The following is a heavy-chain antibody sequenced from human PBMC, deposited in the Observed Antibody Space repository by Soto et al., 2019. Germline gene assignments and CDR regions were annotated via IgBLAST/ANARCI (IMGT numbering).Heavy chain of an antibody. V-gene: IGHV1-3*01. J-gene: IGHJ6*03. Sequence: QVQLVQSGAEVKKPGASVKVSCKASGYTFTSYAMHWVRQAPGQRLEWMGWINAGNGNTKYSQKFQGRVTITRDTSAITAYMELSSLRSEDTAVYYCARDRGYYDFWSGYYNYYYYYMDVWGKGTTVTVSS. CDR2: INAGNGNT. D-gene: IGHD3-3*01. CDR1: GYTFTSYA. CDR3: ARDRGYYDFWSGYYNYYYYYMDV.